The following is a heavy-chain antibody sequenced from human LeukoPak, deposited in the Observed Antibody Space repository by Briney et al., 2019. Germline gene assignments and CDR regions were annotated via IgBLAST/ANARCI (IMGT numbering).Heavy chain of an antibody. V-gene: IGHV3-30*04. J-gene: IGHJ6*03. CDR1: GFTFSSYA. CDR3: ARDGAVSGSSGLLYYYYYYMDV. CDR2: ISYDGSNK. D-gene: IGHD6-19*01. Sequence: GGSLRLSCAASGFTFSSYAMHWVRQAPGKGLEWVAVISYDGSNKYYADSVKGRFTISRDNSKNTLYLQMNSLRAEDTAVYYCARDGAVSGSSGLLYYYYYYMDVWGKGTTVTVSS.